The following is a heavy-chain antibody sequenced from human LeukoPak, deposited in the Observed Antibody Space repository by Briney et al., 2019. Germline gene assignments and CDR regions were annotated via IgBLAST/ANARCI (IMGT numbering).Heavy chain of an antibody. J-gene: IGHJ4*02. CDR2: INPSGGST. V-gene: IGHV1-46*01. CDR1: GYTFTSYY. Sequence: ASVKVSCKASGYTFTSYYMHWVRQAPGQGLEWMGIINPSGGSTSYAQKFQGRVTMTRDMSTSTVYMELSSLRSEDTAVYYCARDYRSAVADYWGQGTLVTVSS. D-gene: IGHD6-19*01. CDR3: ARDYRSAVADY.